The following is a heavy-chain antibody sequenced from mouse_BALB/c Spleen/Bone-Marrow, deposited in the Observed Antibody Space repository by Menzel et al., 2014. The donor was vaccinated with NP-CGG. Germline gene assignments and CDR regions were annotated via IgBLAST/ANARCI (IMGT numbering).Heavy chain of an antibody. CDR1: GFSLTGYG. J-gene: IGHJ4*01. Sequence: VQLQQSGPGLVAPPQSLSITCTVSGFSLTGYGVSWVRQPPGKGLEWLGMIWGDGSTDYNSALKSRLSISKDNSKSQVFLKVNSLQTEDTARYYCARDSFLITRALDYWGQGTSVTVSS. CDR2: IWGDGST. V-gene: IGHV2-6-7*01. CDR3: ARDSFLITRALDY. D-gene: IGHD2-4*01.